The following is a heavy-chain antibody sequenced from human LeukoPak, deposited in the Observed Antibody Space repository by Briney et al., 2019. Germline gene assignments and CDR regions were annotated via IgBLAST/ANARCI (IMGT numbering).Heavy chain of an antibody. J-gene: IGHJ6*02. V-gene: IGHV3-30-3*01. CDR1: GFTFSNYP. D-gene: IGHD3-3*01. CDR2: ISYDGSNN. Sequence: QPGGSLRLSCAASGFTFSNYPMYWVRQAPGKGLEWVATISYDGSNNYYADSVKGRFTISRDNSKNTLYLQMSSLRAEDTALYYCARPRNTIFYYYGMDVWGQGTTVTVSS. CDR3: ARPRNTIFYYYGMDV.